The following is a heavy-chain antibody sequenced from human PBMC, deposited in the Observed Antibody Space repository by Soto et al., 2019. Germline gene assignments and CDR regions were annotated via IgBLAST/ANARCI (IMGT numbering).Heavy chain of an antibody. D-gene: IGHD4-17*01. V-gene: IGHV3-53*01. CDR2: LYDIDGT. CDR3: ATWHLREHAYDI. CDR1: GLTVSGKKY. J-gene: IGHJ3*02. Sequence: DVQLVESGGGLVQPGGSVRLSCAASGLTVSGKKYLAWVRQAPGKGLEWVSALYDIDGTYYADSVKGRFTTSGDSSKTIVYLQMNSLRPEDSAVYYCATWHLREHAYDIWGQGTAVTVSS.